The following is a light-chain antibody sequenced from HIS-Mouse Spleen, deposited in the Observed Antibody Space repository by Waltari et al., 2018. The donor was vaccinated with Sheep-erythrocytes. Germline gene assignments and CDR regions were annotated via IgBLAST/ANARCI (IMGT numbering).Light chain of an antibody. V-gene: IGKV1-39*01. CDR3: QQRYSTPPLT. J-gene: IGKJ4*01. CDR2: AAS. CDR1: QSSSSY. Sequence: DIQMTQSPSSLSASVGDRVTITCRASQSSSSYLNWYQQKPGKAPKLLIYAASSLQSGVPSRFSGSGSVTDFTLTIRSLQPEDFATYYCQQRYSTPPLTFGGGTKVEIK.